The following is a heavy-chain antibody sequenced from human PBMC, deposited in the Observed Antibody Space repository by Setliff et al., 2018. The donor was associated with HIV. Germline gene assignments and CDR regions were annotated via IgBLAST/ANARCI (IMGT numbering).Heavy chain of an antibody. Sequence: PSETLSLTCTVSGASTSNDYWNWIRQSPGKGLEWIGYISSSGSTNSNPSLKSRVTISVDVSNTQIFLSLTSVTAADTAVYYCARGDRYYGSGGDYVGGWYYFDIWGQGTLVTVSS. CDR3: ARGDRYYGSGGDYVGGWYYFDI. CDR1: GASTSNDY. CDR2: ISSSGST. D-gene: IGHD3-10*01. V-gene: IGHV4-59*01. J-gene: IGHJ4*02.